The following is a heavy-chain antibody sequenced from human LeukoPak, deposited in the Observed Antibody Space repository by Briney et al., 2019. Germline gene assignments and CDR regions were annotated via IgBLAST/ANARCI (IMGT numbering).Heavy chain of an antibody. D-gene: IGHD6-6*01. J-gene: IGHJ6*03. V-gene: IGHV3-53*01. CDR3: ARDRRPNYYYMDV. Sequence: GGSLRLSCAASGFTVSSNYMSWVRQAPGKGLEWVSVIYSGGSTYYADSVKGRFTISRDNSKNTLYLQMNSLRAEDTAVYYCARDRRPNYYYMDVWGKGTTVTVTS. CDR1: GFTVSSNY. CDR2: IYSGGST.